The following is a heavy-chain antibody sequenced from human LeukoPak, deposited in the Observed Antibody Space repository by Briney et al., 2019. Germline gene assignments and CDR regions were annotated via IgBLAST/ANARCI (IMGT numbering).Heavy chain of an antibody. J-gene: IGHJ4*02. D-gene: IGHD3-10*01. V-gene: IGHV3-43D*03. CDR2: ISWDGGGT. CDR1: GFTFDDYA. Sequence: GGSLRLSCAASGFTFDDYAMHWVRQAPGKGLEWVSLISWDGGGTYYADTVKGRFTISRDNAKNSLHLQMNSLRAEDTAVYYCARKLWFGEPCCYFDYWGQGTLVTVSS. CDR3: ARKLWFGEPCCYFDY.